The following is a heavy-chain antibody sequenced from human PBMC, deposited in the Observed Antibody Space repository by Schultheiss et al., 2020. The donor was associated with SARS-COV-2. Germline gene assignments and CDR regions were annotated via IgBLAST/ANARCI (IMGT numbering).Heavy chain of an antibody. CDR3: ARDRPIRPLRGLYYYYGMDV. D-gene: IGHD5-12*01. Sequence: ASVKVSCKASGYTFTSYGISWVRQAPGQGLEWMGWISAYNGNTNYAQKLQGRVTMTTDTSTSTAYMELRSLRSDDTAVYYCARDRPIRPLRGLYYYYGMDVWGQGTTVTVSS. J-gene: IGHJ6*02. V-gene: IGHV1-18*01. CDR1: GYTFTSYG. CDR2: ISAYNGNT.